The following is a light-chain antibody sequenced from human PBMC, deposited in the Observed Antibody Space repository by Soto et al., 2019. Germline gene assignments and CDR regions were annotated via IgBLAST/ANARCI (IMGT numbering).Light chain of an antibody. V-gene: IGKV1-33*01. CDR3: QQYDNLPLT. Sequence: DIQMTQSPSSLSASVGDRVSITCQASQDISNYLNWYQQKPGNAPTLLIYDASNLETGVPSRFSGFGSGTDFTFTISSLQPEDIATYFCQQYDNLPLTFGGGTKVDIK. CDR2: DAS. CDR1: QDISNY. J-gene: IGKJ4*01.